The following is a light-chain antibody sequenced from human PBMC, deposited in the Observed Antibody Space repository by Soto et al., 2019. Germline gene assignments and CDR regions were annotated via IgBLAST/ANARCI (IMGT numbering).Light chain of an antibody. Sequence: DIQMTQSPSSLSASVGDRVTITCRASQDINDFLAWFQQKPGKVPKLLIHSASTLQSGVPSRFSGSGSGTDFTLTISSLQPEDVATYYCQKYNGAPWTFGQGTKVEIK. CDR2: SAS. CDR1: QDINDF. CDR3: QKYNGAPWT. J-gene: IGKJ1*01. V-gene: IGKV1-27*01.